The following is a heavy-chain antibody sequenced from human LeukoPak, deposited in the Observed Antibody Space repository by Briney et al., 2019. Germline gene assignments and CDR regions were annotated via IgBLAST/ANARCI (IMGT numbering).Heavy chain of an antibody. CDR1: GYSFSSHG. D-gene: IGHD5-24*01. Sequence: ASVKVSCKASGYSFSSHGISWVRQAPGQGLEYMGWISAYNGNTNFGQKVQGRVTMTTDTSTSTAYMELKHLRSDDTAVYYCARGGYKDADWDFDYWGQGTLVTVSS. CDR2: ISAYNGNT. CDR3: ARGGYKDADWDFDY. J-gene: IGHJ4*02. V-gene: IGHV1-18*01.